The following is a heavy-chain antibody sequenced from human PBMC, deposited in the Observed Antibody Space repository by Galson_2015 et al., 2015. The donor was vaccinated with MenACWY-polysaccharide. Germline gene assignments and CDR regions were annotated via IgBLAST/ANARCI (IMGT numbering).Heavy chain of an antibody. Sequence: SLRLSCAASGFTVSNNYMSWVRQAPGKGLEWVSVIYSGGSTEYADSVKGRFTISRDNSKNTLYLQMNSLRAEDTAVYYCARDEVRNGMDVWGQGTTVTVSS. CDR2: IYSGGST. D-gene: IGHD2-21*01. CDR3: ARDEVRNGMDV. CDR1: GFTVSNNY. V-gene: IGHV3-66*01. J-gene: IGHJ6*02.